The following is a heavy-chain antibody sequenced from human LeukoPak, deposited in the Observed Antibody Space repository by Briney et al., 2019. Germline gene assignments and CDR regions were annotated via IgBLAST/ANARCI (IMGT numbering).Heavy chain of an antibody. Sequence: GGSRRPSCAASGFTFGNAGVHWVGQAPGKGLVWGSLINAVVITATYAASVKGRFTISNDNASKTLSLQMTSLTIEDTAVHYCVVVVEPSDSDGFDVWGQGAMITVSS. V-gene: IGHV3-74*01. J-gene: IGHJ3*01. CDR3: VVVVEPSDSDGFDV. CDR1: GFTFGNAG. D-gene: IGHD2-15*01. CDR2: INAVVITA.